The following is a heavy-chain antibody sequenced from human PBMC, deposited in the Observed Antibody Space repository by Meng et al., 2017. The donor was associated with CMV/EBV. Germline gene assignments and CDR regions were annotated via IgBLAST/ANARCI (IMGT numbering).Heavy chain of an antibody. Sequence: GGSLRLSCAASGFTFDDYAMHWVRQAPGKGLEWVSLISWDGGSTYYADSVKGRFTISRDNSKNSLYLQMNSLRAEDTALYYCAKVAYPYCSSTSCQLYYFDYWGQGTLVTSPQ. CDR3: AKVAYPYCSSTSCQLYYFDY. J-gene: IGHJ4*02. V-gene: IGHV3-43D*03. CDR2: ISWDGGST. D-gene: IGHD2-2*01. CDR1: GFTFDDYA.